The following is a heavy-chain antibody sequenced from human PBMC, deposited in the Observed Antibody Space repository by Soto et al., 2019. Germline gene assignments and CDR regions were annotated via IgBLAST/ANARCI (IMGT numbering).Heavy chain of an antibody. CDR1: NGSIGSYY. J-gene: IGHJ5*02. Sequence: SETLSLTCTISNGSIGSYYWTWIRQPPGKGLEWIGHIYYSGNTNYNPSLKNRLTLSLDTSKNQFSLKLTSVTAADTAVYYCARVGRLITAAGLLDAWGQGTLVTVSS. D-gene: IGHD6-13*01. CDR2: IYYSGNT. V-gene: IGHV4-59*01. CDR3: ARVGRLITAAGLLDA.